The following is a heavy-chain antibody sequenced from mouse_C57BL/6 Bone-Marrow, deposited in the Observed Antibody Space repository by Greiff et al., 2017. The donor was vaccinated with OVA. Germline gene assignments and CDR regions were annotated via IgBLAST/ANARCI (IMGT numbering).Heavy chain of an antibody. J-gene: IGHJ2*01. V-gene: IGHV1-22*01. D-gene: IGHD2-3*01. CDR2: INPNNGGT. CDR3: AKGWLLPYYFDY. Sequence: VQLQQSGPELVKPGASVKMSCKASGYTFTDYNMHWVKQSHGKSLEWIGYINPNNGGTSYNQKFKGKATLTVNKSSSTAYMELRSLTSEDSAVYYCAKGWLLPYYFDYWGQGTTLTVSS. CDR1: GYTFTDYN.